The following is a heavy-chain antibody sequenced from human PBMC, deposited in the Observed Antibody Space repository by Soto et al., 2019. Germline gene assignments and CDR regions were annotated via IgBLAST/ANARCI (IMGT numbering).Heavy chain of an antibody. CDR1: GASISSGGYY. CDR3: ARVLRDVLSDRYYWYFDL. D-gene: IGHD3-16*02. CDR2: IYYIGTS. V-gene: IGHV4-31*03. Sequence: QVQLQESGPGLVKPSQTLSLTCTVSGASISSGGYYWGWIRQHPGKGLEWIGFIYYIGTSYYNPSIESRITLSVDTAKNHFSLNLTSVTAAVTAVYYCARVLRDVLSDRYYWYFDLWGRGTLVTVSS. J-gene: IGHJ2*01.